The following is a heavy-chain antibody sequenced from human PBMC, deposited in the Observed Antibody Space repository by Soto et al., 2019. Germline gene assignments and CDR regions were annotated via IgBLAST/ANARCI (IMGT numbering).Heavy chain of an antibody. CDR2: IRDNDENT. CDR1: GFDFRSYD. CDR3: ARETLGDGFDI. V-gene: IGHV3-48*03. Sequence: GGSLRLSCVASGFDFRSYDIHWVRQAPGKGLEWVSKIRDNDENTYYADSVKGRVSVSRDNAKNSLFLEMNSLRVDDTAVYYCARETLGDGFDIWGQGTMVTVSS. J-gene: IGHJ3*02.